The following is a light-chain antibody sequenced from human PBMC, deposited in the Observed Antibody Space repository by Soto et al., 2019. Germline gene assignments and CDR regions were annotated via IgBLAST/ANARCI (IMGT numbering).Light chain of an antibody. V-gene: IGKV1-27*01. CDR2: AAS. J-gene: IGKJ4*01. Sequence: DIQMTQSPSSLSASVGDRVSITCRASQGIRNYIAWYQQKPGRVPKLLIYAASTLQLGVPSRFSGSGSGTAFTLTISSLQPEDFATYYCQSYDGAPLTFGGGTKVEIK. CDR1: QGIRNY. CDR3: QSYDGAPLT.